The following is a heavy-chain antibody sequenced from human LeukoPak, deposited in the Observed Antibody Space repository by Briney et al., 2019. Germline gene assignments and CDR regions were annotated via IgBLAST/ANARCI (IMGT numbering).Heavy chain of an antibody. CDR1: GFTFSSYW. V-gene: IGHV3-74*01. CDR2: VNSDGSDT. Sequence: GGSLRLSCAGSGFTFSSYWMHWARQAPGKGLVWVSRVNSDGSDTIYADSVKGRFTISRDNAKNTLYLQMNSLRAEDTAVYYCAKIIGYCSSTSCYAPADAFDIWGQGTMVTVSS. CDR3: AKIIGYCSSTSCYAPADAFDI. D-gene: IGHD2-2*01. J-gene: IGHJ3*02.